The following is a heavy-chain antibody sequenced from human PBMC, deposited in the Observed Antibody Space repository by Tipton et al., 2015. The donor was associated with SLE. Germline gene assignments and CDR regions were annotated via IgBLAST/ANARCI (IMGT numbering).Heavy chain of an antibody. CDR2: IYYSGST. D-gene: IGHD6-13*01. V-gene: IGHV4-30-4*03. CDR3: QYSSSPRGAYYYYMDV. J-gene: IGHJ6*03. CDR1: GGSISSGDYY. Sequence: TLSLTCTVSGGSISSGDYYWSWIRQPPGKGLEWIGYIYYSGSTYYNPSLKSRVTISVDKSKNQFSLKLSSVAAADTAVYYCQYSSSPRGAYYYYMDVWGKGTTVTVSS.